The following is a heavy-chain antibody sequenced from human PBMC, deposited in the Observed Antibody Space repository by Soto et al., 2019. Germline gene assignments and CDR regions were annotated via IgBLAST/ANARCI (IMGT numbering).Heavy chain of an antibody. CDR1: GFTFSGYA. Sequence: QVQLVESGGGVVEPGRSLRLSCAASGFTFSGYAMHWVRQAPGKGLEWVAVISHDGSITYYSDSVKGRFTMSRDNSNNTLFLQKRSLRSEDTAIYYCAKDEYSEINFYYFMDLWGRGTTVTVSS. V-gene: IGHV3-30*15. CDR3: AKDEYSEINFYYFMDL. D-gene: IGHD6-6*01. J-gene: IGHJ6*03. CDR2: ISHDGSIT.